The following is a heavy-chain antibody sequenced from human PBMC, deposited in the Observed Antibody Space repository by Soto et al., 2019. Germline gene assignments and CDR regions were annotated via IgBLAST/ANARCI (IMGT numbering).Heavy chain of an antibody. CDR1: GGGFNNYA. CDR2: IIPMFGTP. Sequence: QVQLVQSGAEVKKPASSVKVSCQASGGGFNNYAISWVRQAPGQGLEWMGGIIPMFGTPNYAEKFRGRVTITADEATRTAYMDLSSLRSEDTAIYYCARDPTRGGVFPQDYGMDVWGQGTTVTVSS. D-gene: IGHD3-3*01. J-gene: IGHJ6*02. V-gene: IGHV1-69*01. CDR3: ARDPTRGGVFPQDYGMDV.